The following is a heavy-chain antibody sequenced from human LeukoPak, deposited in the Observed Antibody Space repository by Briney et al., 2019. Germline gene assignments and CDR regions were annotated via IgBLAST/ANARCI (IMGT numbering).Heavy chain of an antibody. D-gene: IGHD5-12*01. V-gene: IGHV3-66*01. CDR1: EFSVGSNY. CDR3: ARVGYSGYTPVWYFDY. CDR2: IYSGGST. J-gene: IGHJ4*02. Sequence: PGGSLRLSCAASEFSVGSNYMTWVRQAPGRGLEWVSLIYSGGSTYYADSVKGRFTISRDNSKNTLYLQMNSLRAEDTAVYYCARVGYSGYTPVWYFDYWGQGTLVTVSS.